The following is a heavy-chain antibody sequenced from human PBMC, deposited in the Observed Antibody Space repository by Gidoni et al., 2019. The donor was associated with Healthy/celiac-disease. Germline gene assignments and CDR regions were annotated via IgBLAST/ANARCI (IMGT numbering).Heavy chain of an antibody. V-gene: IGHV3-48*03. J-gene: IGHJ6*02. Sequence: EGQLVESGGGLVQPGGSLRLSCAASGFTASSYEMDWVRQAPGKGLEWVSYISSSGSTIYYADSVKGRFTISRDNAKNSLYLQMNSLRAEDTAVYYCASLPGLYYYYGMDVWGQGTTVTVSS. CDR1: GFTASSYE. CDR2: ISSSGSTI. CDR3: ASLPGLYYYYGMDV.